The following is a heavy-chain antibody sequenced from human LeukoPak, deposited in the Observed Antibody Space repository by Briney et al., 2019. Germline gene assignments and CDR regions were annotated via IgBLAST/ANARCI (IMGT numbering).Heavy chain of an antibody. Sequence: SETLSLTCTVSGGSISSYYWSWIRQPPGKGLEWIGYIYYSGSTNYNPSLKSRVTISVDTSKNQFSLKLSSVTAADTAVYYCARAYNWNDGADYWGQGTLVTVSS. CDR2: IYYSGST. J-gene: IGHJ4*02. CDR3: ARAYNWNDGADY. D-gene: IGHD1-20*01. V-gene: IGHV4-59*01. CDR1: GGSISSYY.